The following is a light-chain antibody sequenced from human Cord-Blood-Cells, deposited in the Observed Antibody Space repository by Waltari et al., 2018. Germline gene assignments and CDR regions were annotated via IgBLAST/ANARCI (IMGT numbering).Light chain of an antibody. CDR3: SSYTSSSTYV. J-gene: IGLJ1*01. V-gene: IGLV2-14*01. Sequence: QSALTQPASVSGSPGQSCTIPCTGTSSDARGYNYVSWYQQHPVKAPKLMIYDVSNRPSGVSNRFSGTKSGNTASLTISGLQAEDEADYYCSSYTSSSTYVFGTGTKVTVL. CDR2: DVS. CDR1: SSDARGYNY.